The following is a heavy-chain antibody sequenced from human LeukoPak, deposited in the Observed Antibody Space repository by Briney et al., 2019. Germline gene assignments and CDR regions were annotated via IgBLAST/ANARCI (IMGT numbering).Heavy chain of an antibody. Sequence: GRSLRLYCAASGFTFSSYGMHWGRQAPGKGLEWVAVISYDGSNKYYADSVKGRFTISRDNSKNTLYLQMNSLRAEDTAVYYCAKDYVLYGMDVWGQGTTVTVSS. CDR2: ISYDGSNK. V-gene: IGHV3-30*18. D-gene: IGHD3-10*02. CDR3: AKDYVLYGMDV. CDR1: GFTFSSYG. J-gene: IGHJ6*02.